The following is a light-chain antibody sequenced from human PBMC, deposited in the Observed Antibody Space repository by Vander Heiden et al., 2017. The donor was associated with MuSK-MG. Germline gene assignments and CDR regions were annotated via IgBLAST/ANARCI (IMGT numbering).Light chain of an antibody. CDR1: QSISNW. Sequence: DIQMTQSPSTLSASVGDRVTITCRASQSISNWLAWYQQKPGKAPKLLIYKASSLESGAPSTFSGSGSATEFTLTISSLQPDDLATYYCQQYNSYPWTFGQGTKVEIK. J-gene: IGKJ1*01. CDR3: QQYNSYPWT. CDR2: KAS. V-gene: IGKV1-5*03.